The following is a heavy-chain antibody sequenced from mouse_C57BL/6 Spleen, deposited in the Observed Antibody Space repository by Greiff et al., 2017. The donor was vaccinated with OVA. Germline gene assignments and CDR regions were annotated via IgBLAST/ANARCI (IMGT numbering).Heavy chain of an antibody. CDR3: PTADGSSYGYFDV. CDR1: GYTFTSYW. J-gene: IGHJ1*03. D-gene: IGHD1-1*01. V-gene: IGHV1-52*01. Sequence: VQLQQPGAELVRPGSSVKLSCKASGYTFTSYWMHWVKQRPIQGLEWIGNIDPSDSETHYNQKFKDKATLTVDKSSSTAYMQLSSLTSEDSAVYYCPTADGSSYGYFDVWGTGTTVTVSS. CDR2: IDPSDSET.